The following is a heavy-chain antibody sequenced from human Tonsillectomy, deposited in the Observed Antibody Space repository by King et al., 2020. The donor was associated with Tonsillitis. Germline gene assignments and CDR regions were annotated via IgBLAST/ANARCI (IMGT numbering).Heavy chain of an antibody. J-gene: IGHJ6*02. D-gene: IGHD1-26*01. Sequence: VQLVQSETEVKKPWASVKVSCKASGYTFTTYDINWVRQATGQGLEWVGWMYPHSGSTGYAQKFQGRVTMTRSTSISTAYMELSSLRSEETAVYYCARDGGSSHYYYYGMDVWGQGTTVTVSS. CDR2: MYPHSGST. CDR3: ARDGGSSHYYYYGMDV. V-gene: IGHV1-8*01. CDR1: GYTFTTYD.